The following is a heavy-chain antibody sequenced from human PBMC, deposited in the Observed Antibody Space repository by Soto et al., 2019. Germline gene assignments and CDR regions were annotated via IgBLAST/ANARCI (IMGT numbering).Heavy chain of an antibody. D-gene: IGHD1-26*01. CDR1: GFSFGVYA. Sequence: GGSLRLSCAASGFSFGVYAMSWVRQAPGKGLEWVATISGGIGSTYYADAVKGRFTISRDISRSTLDLRMNSLRVEDTALYYCAKLRGRGIFEYWGQGTMVTVSS. CDR3: AKLRGRGIFEY. CDR2: ISGGIGST. V-gene: IGHV3-23*01. J-gene: IGHJ4*02.